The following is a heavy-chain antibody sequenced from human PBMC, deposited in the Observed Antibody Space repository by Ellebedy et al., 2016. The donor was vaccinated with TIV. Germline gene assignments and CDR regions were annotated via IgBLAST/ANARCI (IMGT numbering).Heavy chain of an antibody. D-gene: IGHD3-10*01. CDR2: ISSSGSTT. Sequence: GESLKISCAASGFSFSSYEMNWVRQAPGKGLEWVSYISSSGSTTHYADSVKGRFTISRDNAKNSLYLQMNSLRAEDTAVYYCARATTVLLFSWGQGTLVTVSS. V-gene: IGHV3-48*03. CDR3: ARATTVLLFS. CDR1: GFSFSSYE. J-gene: IGHJ5*02.